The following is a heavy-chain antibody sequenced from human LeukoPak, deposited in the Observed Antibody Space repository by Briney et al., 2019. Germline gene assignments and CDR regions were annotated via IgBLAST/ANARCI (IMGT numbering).Heavy chain of an antibody. J-gene: IGHJ2*01. V-gene: IGHV1-2*02. CDR1: GYTFTSYD. Sequence: ASVKVSCKASGYTFTSYDINWVRQAPGQGLDWMGWIHPFNGGTFYSQKFQDRVTMTRDTSVTTDYLDLNSLRSDDTAVYFCARHVSGDPEWYFDLWGRGTLVTVSS. CDR2: IHPFNGGT. CDR3: ARHVSGDPEWYFDL. D-gene: IGHD7-27*01.